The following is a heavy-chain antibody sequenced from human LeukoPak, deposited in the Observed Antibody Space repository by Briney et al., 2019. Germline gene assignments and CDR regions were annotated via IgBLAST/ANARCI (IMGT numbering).Heavy chain of an antibody. CDR1: GFTFSNSA. V-gene: IGHV3-23*01. D-gene: IGHD3-10*01. CDR2: ISGSGGNT. Sequence: GGSLRLSCAASGFTFSNSAMSWVRQAPGKGLEWVSGISGSGGNTYYADSVKGRFTISRDNSKNTLYLQMNSLRAEDTAVYYCAKLGKTENHYGSGRFSYYYYMDVWAKGPRSPSP. J-gene: IGHJ6*03. CDR3: AKLGKTENHYGSGRFSYYYYMDV.